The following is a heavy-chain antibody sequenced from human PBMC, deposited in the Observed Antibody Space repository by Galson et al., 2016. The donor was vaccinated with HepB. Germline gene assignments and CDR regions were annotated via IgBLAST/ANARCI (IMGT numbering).Heavy chain of an antibody. CDR2: TNTDRSDT. CDR1: GFTFSSYW. D-gene: IGHD1-26*01. Sequence: LRLSCAASGFTFSSYWMHWVRQVPGKGLVMVARTNTDRSDTGYADSVKGQFTISRDNAKNTLYLQMNTLRAEDTAVYYCARDYLTYTGSYLYSWGQGTLVTVSS. J-gene: IGHJ4*02. CDR3: ARDYLTYTGSYLYS. V-gene: IGHV3-74*01.